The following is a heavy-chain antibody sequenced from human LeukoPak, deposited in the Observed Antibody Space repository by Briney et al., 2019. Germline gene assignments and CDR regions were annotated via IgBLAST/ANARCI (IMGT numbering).Heavy chain of an antibody. CDR3: ARGTIPPRNATEQKTGTYY. D-gene: IGHD7-27*01. V-gene: IGHV4-59*04. J-gene: IGHJ4*02. CDR1: SGSISNYY. CDR2: IHYSGST. Sequence: SETLSLTCIVSSGSISNYYWSWIRQPPGKGLEWIGYIHYSGSTYYNPSLKSRVTMSVDTSKNQFSLRLTSVTAADTALYYCARGTIPPRNATEQKTGTYYWGQGTLVTVSS.